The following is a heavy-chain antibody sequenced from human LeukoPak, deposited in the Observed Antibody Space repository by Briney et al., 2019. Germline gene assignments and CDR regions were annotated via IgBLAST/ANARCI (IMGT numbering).Heavy chain of an antibody. J-gene: IGHJ4*02. CDR1: GGSISSSSYY. D-gene: IGHD6-6*01. CDR3: ARPVEYTSSPIDY. CDR2: IYHSGST. Sequence: SETLSLTCTVSGGSISSSSYYWGWIRQPPGKGLEWIGYIYHSGSTYYNPSLKSRVTISADRSKNQFSLKLNSVTAADTAVYYCARPVEYTSSPIDYWGQGTLVTVSS. V-gene: IGHV4-39*07.